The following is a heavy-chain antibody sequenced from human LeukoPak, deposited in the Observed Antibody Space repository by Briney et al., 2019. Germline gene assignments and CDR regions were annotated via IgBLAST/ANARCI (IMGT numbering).Heavy chain of an antibody. D-gene: IGHD3-22*01. CDR1: GFTLRSSA. V-gene: IGHV3-23*01. Sequence: PGGSLRLSCAASGFTLRSSAMSWVRQAPGKGLEWVSTISDSGGYTYYADSVKGRFTISRDISKNTLYLQMNTLRAEDTAVYYCAKRGSAYYFDYWGQGTLVTVSS. J-gene: IGHJ4*02. CDR2: ISDSGGYT. CDR3: AKRGSAYYFDY.